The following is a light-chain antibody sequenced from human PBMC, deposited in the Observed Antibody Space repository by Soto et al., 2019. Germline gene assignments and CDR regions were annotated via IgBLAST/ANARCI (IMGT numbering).Light chain of an antibody. CDR2: MVS. Sequence: QSVLTQPASVSGSPGQSITISCTGTSSDVGNYNYVSWYQQYPGRVPKLLIYMVSNRPSGVSNRFSGSKSGNTASLTISGLQAEDEADYFCTSPTPGSLYVFGTGTKATVL. CDR1: SSDVGNYNY. V-gene: IGLV2-14*01. CDR3: TSPTPGSLYV. J-gene: IGLJ1*01.